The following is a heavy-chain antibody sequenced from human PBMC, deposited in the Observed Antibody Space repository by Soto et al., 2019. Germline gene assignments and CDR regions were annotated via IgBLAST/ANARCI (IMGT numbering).Heavy chain of an antibody. CDR2: INPSGGST. CDR3: AREPDYGGNSPPWYFDL. J-gene: IGHJ2*01. V-gene: IGHV1-46*01. CDR1: GYTFTSYY. D-gene: IGHD4-17*01. Sequence: GPSVKVSCKASGYTFTSYYMHWVRQAPGQGLEWMGIINPSGGSTSYAQKFQGRVTMTRDTSTSTVYMELSSLRSEDTAVYYCAREPDYGGNSPPWYFDLWGRGTLVTVYS.